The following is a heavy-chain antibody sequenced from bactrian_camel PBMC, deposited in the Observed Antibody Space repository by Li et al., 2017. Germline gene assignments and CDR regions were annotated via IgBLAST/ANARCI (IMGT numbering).Heavy chain of an antibody. Sequence: VQLVESGGASVQAGGSLRLSCAATGNSVSRYCMGWFRQAPGKQRESVAVIDVNDKPTYANSMKDRFTISKDHAKNTLILEMSSLKPNDTANYYCAAVLGSGGYCYLLQEIFKRWGQGTQVTVS. J-gene: IGHJ4*01. CDR1: GNSVSRYC. D-gene: IGHD2*01. V-gene: IGHV3S53*01. CDR2: IDVNDKP. CDR3: AAVLGSGGYCYLLQEIFKR.